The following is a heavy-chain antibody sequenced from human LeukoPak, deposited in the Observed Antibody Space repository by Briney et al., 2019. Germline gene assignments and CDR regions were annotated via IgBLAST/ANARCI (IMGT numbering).Heavy chain of an antibody. J-gene: IGHJ4*02. V-gene: IGHV1-18*04. CDR2: ISAYNGNT. D-gene: IGHD5-18*01. CDR3: CRYSHGHGLDY. CDR1: GYTFTSYG. Sequence: ASVKVSCKASGYTFTSYGISWVRQAPGQGLEWMGWISAYNGNTNYAQKLQGRVTMTTDTSTSTAYMELRSLRSDDTAVCYCCRYSHGHGLDYWGQGTLVTVSS.